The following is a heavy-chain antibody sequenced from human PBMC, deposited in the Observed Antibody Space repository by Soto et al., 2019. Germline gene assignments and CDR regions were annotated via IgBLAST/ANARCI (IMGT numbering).Heavy chain of an antibody. D-gene: IGHD3-16*01. CDR1: GFTLSTYT. Sequence: KTGGSLRLSCAASGFTLSTYTLNWVRQAPGKGLEWVSSISSSSSYIYYADSVKGRFTISRDNAKNSLYLQMNGLRAEDTAVYYCARDKGSRTSLGLDEYYGMDVWGQGTTVTVSS. CDR2: ISSSSSYI. CDR3: ARDKGSRTSLGLDEYYGMDV. J-gene: IGHJ6*02. V-gene: IGHV3-21*01.